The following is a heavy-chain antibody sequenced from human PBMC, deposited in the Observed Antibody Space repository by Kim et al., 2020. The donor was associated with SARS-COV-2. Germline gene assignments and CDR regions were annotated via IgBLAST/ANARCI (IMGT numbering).Heavy chain of an antibody. Sequence: GGSLRLSCAASGFTFSSYAMSWVRQAPGKGLEWVSAISGSGGSTYYADSVKGRFTISRDNSKNTLYLQMNSLRAEDTAVYYCAKGPGEPSGYPTGEDYWGQGALVTVSS. J-gene: IGHJ4*02. V-gene: IGHV3-23*01. D-gene: IGHD3-3*01. CDR3: AKGPGEPSGYPTGEDY. CDR1: GFTFSSYA. CDR2: ISGSGGST.